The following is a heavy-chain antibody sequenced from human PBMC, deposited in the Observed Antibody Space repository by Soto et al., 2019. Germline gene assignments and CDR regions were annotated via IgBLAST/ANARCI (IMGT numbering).Heavy chain of an antibody. Sequence: PGGSLRLSCAASGFTFSSYWMSWVRQAPGKGLEWVANIKQDGSETYYVDSLKGRFSISRDNAKNSLYLQMNSLRAEDTAVYYCARGTYSRGWYPDYFDYWGQGTPVTVSS. D-gene: IGHD6-19*01. J-gene: IGHJ4*02. CDR2: IKQDGSET. CDR1: GFTFSSYW. V-gene: IGHV3-7*03. CDR3: ARGTYSRGWYPDYFDY.